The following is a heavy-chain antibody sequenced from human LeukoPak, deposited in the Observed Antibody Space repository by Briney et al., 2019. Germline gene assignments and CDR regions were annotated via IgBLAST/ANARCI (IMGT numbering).Heavy chain of an antibody. CDR3: ARESEDGYNLVFDY. CDR2: INHSGST. CDR1: GGSFSGYY. Sequence: SETLSLTCAVYGGSFSGYYWSWIRQPPGKGLEWIGEINHSGSTNYNPSLKSRVTISVDTSKNQFSLKLSSVTAADTAVYYCARESEDGYNLVFDYWGQGTLVTVPS. D-gene: IGHD5-12*01. V-gene: IGHV4-34*01. J-gene: IGHJ4*02.